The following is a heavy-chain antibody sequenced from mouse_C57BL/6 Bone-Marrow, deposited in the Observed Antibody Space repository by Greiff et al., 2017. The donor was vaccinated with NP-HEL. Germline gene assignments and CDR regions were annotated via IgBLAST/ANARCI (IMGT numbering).Heavy chain of an antibody. V-gene: IGHV1-54*01. CDR3: ARGPITTVVAPYAMDY. Sequence: QLKESGAELVRPGTSVKVSCKASGYAFSNYLIEWVKQRPGQGLEWIGVINPGSGGTNYNEKFKGKATLTADKSSSTAYMQLSSLTSEDSAVYFCARGPITTVVAPYAMDYWGEGTSVTVSS. D-gene: IGHD1-1*01. CDR2: INPGSGGT. CDR1: GYAFSNYL. J-gene: IGHJ4*01.